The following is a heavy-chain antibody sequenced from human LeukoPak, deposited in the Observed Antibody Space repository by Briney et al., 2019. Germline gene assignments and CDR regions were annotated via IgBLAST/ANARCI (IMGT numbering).Heavy chain of an antibody. D-gene: IGHD3-22*01. CDR2: IIPILGIA. CDR3: ARDFRPYPYYDSSGYYS. V-gene: IGHV1-69*04. Sequence: GASVKVSCKTSGGTFSSYAISWVRQAPGQGLEWMGRIIPILGIANYAQKFQGRVTITADKSTSTAYMELSSLRSEDTAVYYCARDFRPYPYYDSSGYYSWGQGTLVTVSS. J-gene: IGHJ4*02. CDR1: GGTFSSYA.